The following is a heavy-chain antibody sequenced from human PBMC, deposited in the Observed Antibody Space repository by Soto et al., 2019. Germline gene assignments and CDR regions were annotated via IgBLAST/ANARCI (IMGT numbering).Heavy chain of an antibody. Sequence: GGSLRLSCAASGFTFSSYAMSWVRQAPGKGLEWVSAISGSGGSTYYADSVKGRFTISRDNSKNTLYLQMNSLRAEDTAVYYCAKEVGSGYWDGYYYGMDVWGQGTTVTVSS. J-gene: IGHJ6*02. CDR2: ISGSGGST. V-gene: IGHV3-23*01. CDR1: GFTFSSYA. CDR3: AKEVGSGYWDGYYYGMDV. D-gene: IGHD3-3*01.